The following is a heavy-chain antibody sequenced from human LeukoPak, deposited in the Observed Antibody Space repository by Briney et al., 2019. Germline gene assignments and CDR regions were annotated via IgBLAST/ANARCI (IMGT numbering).Heavy chain of an antibody. J-gene: IGHJ5*02. V-gene: IGHV4-4*07. CDR2: IYTSGST. D-gene: IGHD6-13*01. Sequence: SETLSLTCTVSGGSNSSYYCSWMRQPAGKGLEGIGRIYTSGSTNYNPSLKSRVTMSVDTSKNQFSLKLSSVIAADTAVYYCARDHPGSWSNWFDPWGQGTLVTVSS. CDR3: ARDHPGSWSNWFDP. CDR1: GGSNSSYY.